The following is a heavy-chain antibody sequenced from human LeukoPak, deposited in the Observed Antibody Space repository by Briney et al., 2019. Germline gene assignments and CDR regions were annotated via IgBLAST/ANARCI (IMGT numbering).Heavy chain of an antibody. V-gene: IGHV3-15*01. CDR2: NKSKTDGGTT. Sequence: PGGSLRLSCAASGFTLRNAWLGWAGKPPGKGWEWFGRNKSKTDGGTTDYAAPGKGRFTISRDDSKNMLYLQMNSLKTEDTAVYYCVTTYYYDRGLDLWGRGTLVTVSS. D-gene: IGHD3-22*01. CDR1: GFTLRNAW. J-gene: IGHJ2*01. CDR3: VTTYYYDRGLDL.